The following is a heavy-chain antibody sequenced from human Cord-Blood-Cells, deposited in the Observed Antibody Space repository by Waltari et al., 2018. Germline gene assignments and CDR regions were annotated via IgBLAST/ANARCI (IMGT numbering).Heavy chain of an antibody. J-gene: IGHJ6*03. Sequence: EVQLVESGGGLIQPGGSLRLSCAASGFTVSSNYMSWVRQAPGKGVEWVSVMYSGGSTYCADSVKGRFTISRDNSKNTLYLQMNSLRAEDTAVYYCARSVTYYYYYMDVWGKGTTVTVSS. CDR2: MYSGGST. CDR3: ARSVTYYYYYMDV. CDR1: GFTVSSNY. V-gene: IGHV3-53*01.